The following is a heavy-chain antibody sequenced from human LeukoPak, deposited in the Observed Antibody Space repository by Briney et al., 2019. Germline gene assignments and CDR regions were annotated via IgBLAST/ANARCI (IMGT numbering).Heavy chain of an antibody. V-gene: IGHV4-4*07. D-gene: IGHD3-16*02. CDR2: IYTSGST. J-gene: IGHJ6*03. Sequence: SETLSLTCTVSGGSISSYYWSWIRQPAGKGLEWIGRIYTSGSTNYNPSLKSRVTMSVDTSKNQFSPKLSSVTAADAAVYYCARDYPDYYYYYMDVWGKGTTVTVSS. CDR1: GGSISSYY. CDR3: ARDYPDYYYYYMDV.